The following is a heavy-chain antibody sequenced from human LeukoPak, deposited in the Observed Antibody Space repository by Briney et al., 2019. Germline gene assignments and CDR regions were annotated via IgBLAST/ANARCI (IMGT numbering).Heavy chain of an antibody. Sequence: ASVKVSCKASGYTLTSYYMHWVRQAPGQGLEWMGIINPSGGSTSYAQKFQGRVTMTRDTSTSTVYMELSSLRSEDTAVYYCASERGEVGATRAFDIWGQGTMVTVSS. CDR3: ASERGEVGATRAFDI. CDR1: GYTLTSYY. J-gene: IGHJ3*02. CDR2: INPSGGST. D-gene: IGHD1-26*01. V-gene: IGHV1-46*01.